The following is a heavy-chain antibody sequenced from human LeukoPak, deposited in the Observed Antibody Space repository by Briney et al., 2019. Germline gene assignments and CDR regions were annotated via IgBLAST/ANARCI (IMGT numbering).Heavy chain of an antibody. CDR2: IYYSGST. J-gene: IGHJ4*02. CDR3: ARLIYDSSGYYSQPFDY. D-gene: IGHD3-22*01. CDR1: DYSISSGYY. V-gene: IGHV4-61*01. Sequence: PSETLSLTCSVSDYSISSGYYWGWIRQPPGKGLEWIGYIYYSGSTNYNPSLKSRVTISVDTSKNQFSLKLNSVTAADTAVYYCARLIYDSSGYYSQPFDYWGQGTLVTVSS.